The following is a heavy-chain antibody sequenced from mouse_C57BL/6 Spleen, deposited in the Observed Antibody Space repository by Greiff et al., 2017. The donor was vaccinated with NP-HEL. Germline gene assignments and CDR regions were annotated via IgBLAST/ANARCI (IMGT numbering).Heavy chain of an antibody. V-gene: IGHV1-64*01. CDR2: IHPNSGST. CDR3: ARRQYGSSPWYFDV. Sequence: QVQLQQPGAELVKPGASVKLSCKASGYTFTSYWMHWVKQRPGQGLEWIGMIHPNSGSTNYNEKFKSKATLTVDKSSSTAYMQLSSLTSEDSAVYYCARRQYGSSPWYFDVWGTGTTVTVSS. CDR1: GYTFTSYW. D-gene: IGHD1-1*01. J-gene: IGHJ1*03.